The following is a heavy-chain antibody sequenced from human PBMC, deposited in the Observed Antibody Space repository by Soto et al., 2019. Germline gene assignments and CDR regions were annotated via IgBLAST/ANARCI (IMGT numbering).Heavy chain of an antibody. Sequence: SLRLSCAASGFTFSSYAMHWVRQAPGKGLEWVAVISYDGSNKYYADSVKGRFTISRDNSKNTLYLQMNSLRAEDTAVYYCARDPFCAFGGDCYGGYYYYGMDVWGQGT. D-gene: IGHD2-21*02. CDR2: ISYDGSNK. CDR3: ARDPFCAFGGDCYGGYYYYGMDV. J-gene: IGHJ6*02. V-gene: IGHV3-30-3*01. CDR1: GFTFSSYA.